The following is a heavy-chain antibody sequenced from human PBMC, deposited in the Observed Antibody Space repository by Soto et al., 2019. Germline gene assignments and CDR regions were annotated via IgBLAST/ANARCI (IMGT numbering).Heavy chain of an antibody. Sequence: PSVRAACKRSAYTVISYALHCVRQAQKQRLEWMGWINAGNGDILYSQKFQGRVTFSRDTSASTVYMALSNLRSEDTAVYYCARGLRKEQFDYWGQGTLVTVSS. CDR1: AYTVISYA. J-gene: IGHJ4*02. D-gene: IGHD5-12*01. CDR3: ARGLRKEQFDY. CDR2: INAGNGDI. V-gene: IGHV1-3*01.